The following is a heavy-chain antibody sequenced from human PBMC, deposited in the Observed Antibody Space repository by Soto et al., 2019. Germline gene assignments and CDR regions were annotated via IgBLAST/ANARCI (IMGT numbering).Heavy chain of an antibody. Sequence: ASVKVSCKASGYTFTTYGISWVRQAPGQGLEWMGWITAYNGNTNYAQKLQGRVTMTTDTSTSTAYMELRSLRSDDTAVYYCARGPYCSSSSCYRRGFDYWGQGTLVTVSS. D-gene: IGHD2-2*02. CDR1: GYTFTTYG. V-gene: IGHV1-18*01. CDR2: ITAYNGNT. CDR3: ARGPYCSSSSCYRRGFDY. J-gene: IGHJ4*02.